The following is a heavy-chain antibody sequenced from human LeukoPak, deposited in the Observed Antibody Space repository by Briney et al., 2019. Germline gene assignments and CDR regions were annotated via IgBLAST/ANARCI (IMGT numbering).Heavy chain of an antibody. CDR1: GYTFTTYG. Sequence: ASVKVSCKASGYTFTTYGISWVRQAPGQGLEWMGWISAYNGNTNYAQKVQGRVTMTTDTSTNTAYMELRSLRSDDTAVYYCARDLKHYYGSGSYWDSWGQGTLVTVSS. CDR2: ISAYNGNT. J-gene: IGHJ4*02. D-gene: IGHD3-10*01. CDR3: ARDLKHYYGSGSYWDS. V-gene: IGHV1-18*01.